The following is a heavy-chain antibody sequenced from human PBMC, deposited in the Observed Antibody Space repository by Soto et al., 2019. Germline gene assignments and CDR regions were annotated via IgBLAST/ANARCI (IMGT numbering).Heavy chain of an antibody. Sequence: QVQLVQSGAEVKKPGSSVKVSCNASGGTFRSYAISWVRQAPGQGLEWMGGIIPIFGTAKYAKKFQGRVTITADETTSTAYMELSSLRSEDTAGYYCASDPENWFDPWGQGTLVTVSS. J-gene: IGHJ5*02. V-gene: IGHV1-69*12. CDR2: IIPIFGTA. CDR1: GGTFRSYA. CDR3: ASDPENWFDP.